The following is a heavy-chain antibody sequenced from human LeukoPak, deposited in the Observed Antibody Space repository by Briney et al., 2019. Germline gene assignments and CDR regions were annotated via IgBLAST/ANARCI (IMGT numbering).Heavy chain of an antibody. CDR3: ARGSCSSASCYKALNS. Sequence: AGGSLRLSCVASGFTFRDYDMHWVRQAPGKGLEWVSSIGAAGDTYYSGSVKGRFTISRENAKNSLYLQMNSLSAGDKAVYYCARGSCSSASCYKALNSWGQGALVTVCS. D-gene: IGHD2-2*02. J-gene: IGHJ4*02. CDR2: IGAAGDT. CDR1: GFTFRDYD. V-gene: IGHV3-13*04.